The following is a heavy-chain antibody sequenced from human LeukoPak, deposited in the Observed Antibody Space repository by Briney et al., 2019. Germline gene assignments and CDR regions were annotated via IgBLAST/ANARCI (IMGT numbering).Heavy chain of an antibody. CDR3: AKVSHEYVWGSRDYYYYCMDV. J-gene: IGHJ6*02. V-gene: IGHV3-23*01. CDR1: GFTFKSYG. CDR2: ISGSGGRT. Sequence: GGSLRLSCAASGFTFKSYGMSWVRQAPGKGLEWVSTISGSGGRTYYADSVTGRFTISRDNSKNTLSLQMNNLRAEDKAIYYCAKVSHEYVWGSRDYYYYCMDVWGQGTTVTVSS. D-gene: IGHD3-16*01.